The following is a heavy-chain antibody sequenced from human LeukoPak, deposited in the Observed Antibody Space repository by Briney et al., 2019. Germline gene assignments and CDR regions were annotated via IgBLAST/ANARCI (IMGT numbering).Heavy chain of an antibody. CDR1: GYXFSTYW. CDR3: ARHWPRGYSAADF. V-gene: IGHV5-51*01. D-gene: IGHD5-18*01. CDR2: IYPGDSDT. J-gene: IGHJ4*02. Sequence: GEPLKISCNGSGYXFSTYWICWVRQMPGKGLEWIGIIYPGDSDTRYSPSFQGQVTISADKSISTTYLQWRSLKASDSAMYYCARHWPRGYSAADFWGQGTLVTVSS.